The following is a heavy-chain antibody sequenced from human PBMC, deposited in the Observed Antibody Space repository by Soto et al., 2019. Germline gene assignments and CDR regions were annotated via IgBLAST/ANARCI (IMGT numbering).Heavy chain of an antibody. V-gene: IGHV3-21*01. CDR1: GFTFSSYS. CDR3: ARDRDGGPETYYYYGMDV. J-gene: IGHJ6*02. CDR2: ISSSSSYI. Sequence: GGSLRLSCAASGFTFSSYSMNWVRQAPGKGLEWVSSISSSSSYIYYANSVKGRFTISRDNAKNSLYLQMNSLRAEDTAVYYCARDRDGGPETYYYYGMDVWGQGTTVTVSS. D-gene: IGHD4-17*01.